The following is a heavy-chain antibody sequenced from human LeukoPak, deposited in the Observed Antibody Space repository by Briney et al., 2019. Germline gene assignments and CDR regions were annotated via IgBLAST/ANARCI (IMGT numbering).Heavy chain of an antibody. CDR2: IYSNNST. Sequence: GGSLRLSCAASGFTVSSNYMTWVRQAPGKGLEWVSVIYSNNSTFYADSVKGRFSISRDNAKSTLYLQMSSLRAEDTAVYYCARGPGSSGGAYVGDYWGPGTLVTVSS. D-gene: IGHD3-22*01. CDR1: GFTVSSNY. V-gene: IGHV3-53*01. J-gene: IGHJ4*01. CDR3: ARGPGSSGGAYVGDY.